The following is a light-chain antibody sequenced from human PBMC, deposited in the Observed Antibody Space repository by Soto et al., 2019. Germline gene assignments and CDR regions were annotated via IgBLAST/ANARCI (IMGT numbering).Light chain of an antibody. CDR2: DVS. V-gene: IGLV2-14*01. Sequence: QSALTQPPSVSGSLGQSITNYCIGNSSDVGAYNYVSWYQLHPGKAPKLIIYDVSYRPSGVPNRFSGSKSGNTASLTISGLQAADEADYYCNSYRTSSTRYGFGNGTKVTV. CDR3: NSYRTSSTRYG. CDR1: SSDVGAYNY. J-gene: IGLJ1*01.